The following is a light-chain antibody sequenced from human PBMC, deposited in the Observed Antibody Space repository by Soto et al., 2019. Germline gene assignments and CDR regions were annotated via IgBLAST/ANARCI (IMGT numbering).Light chain of an antibody. CDR2: KAS. CDR1: QTISSW. V-gene: IGKV1-5*03. Sequence: DIQLTHSPSARPGSVVERVTITFLASQTISSWLAWYQQKPGKAPKLLIYKASTLKSGVPSRFSGSGSGTAFTLTISSLQPDDFATYYCQNYNSYSEAFGQGTKVDIK. CDR3: QNYNSYSEA. J-gene: IGKJ1*01.